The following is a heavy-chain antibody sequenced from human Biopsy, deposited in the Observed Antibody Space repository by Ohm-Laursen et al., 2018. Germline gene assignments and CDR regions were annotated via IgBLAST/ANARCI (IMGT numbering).Heavy chain of an antibody. J-gene: IGHJ4*02. CDR2: ISWDGGSE. V-gene: IGHV3-9*01. CDR1: GFTFDDHV. Sequence: SSLRLSCSAPGFTFDDHVMHWVRQAPGKGLEWVSGISWDGGSEGYADSVKGRFTISRDNAKNSLFLQMNSLTTEDTALYYCVRGYSSSWSGYLDHWGQGTLVTVSS. CDR3: VRGYSSSWSGYLDH. D-gene: IGHD3-3*01.